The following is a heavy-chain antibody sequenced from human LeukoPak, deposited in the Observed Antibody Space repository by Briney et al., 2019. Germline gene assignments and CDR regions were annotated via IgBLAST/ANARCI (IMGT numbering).Heavy chain of an antibody. V-gene: IGHV3-7*03. J-gene: IGHJ4*02. CDR1: GFTFSSYG. D-gene: IGHD2-2*01. CDR2: IKPDGSKE. Sequence: GRSLRLSCAASGFTFSSYGMHWVRQAPGKGLEWVAKIKPDGSKEYYVDSVKGRFTISRDNAKNSLYLQMNSLRAEDTAVYYCARGAMRGGDLDYWGQGTLVTVSS. CDR3: ARGAMRGGDLDY.